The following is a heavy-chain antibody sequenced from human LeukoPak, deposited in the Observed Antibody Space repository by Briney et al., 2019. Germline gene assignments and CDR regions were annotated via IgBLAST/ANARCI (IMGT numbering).Heavy chain of an antibody. Sequence: PGGSLRLSCAASGFTFSNAWVSWVRQAPEKGLEWVGRIKTKSDGGTTDYAAPVKGRFTIPRDDSKKMIYLHMNSLKTEDTAVYYCTTESRFRLILDYWGQGALVTVSS. V-gene: IGHV3-15*01. CDR1: GFTFSNAW. J-gene: IGHJ4*02. CDR3: TTESRFRLILDY. CDR2: IKTKSDGGTT. D-gene: IGHD2-21*01.